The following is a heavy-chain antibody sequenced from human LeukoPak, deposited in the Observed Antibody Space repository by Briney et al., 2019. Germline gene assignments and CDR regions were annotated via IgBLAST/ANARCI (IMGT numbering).Heavy chain of an antibody. V-gene: IGHV3-15*01. CDR1: GFTFSNAW. CDR2: IKSKTDGGTT. Sequence: GGSLRLSCAASGFTFSNAWMSWVRQAPGKGLEWVGRIKSKTDGGTTDYAAPVKGRFTISRDDSKNTLYLQMNSLRAEDTAVYYCAKDREYCSSTSCPDYWGQGTLVTVSS. D-gene: IGHD2-2*01. J-gene: IGHJ4*02. CDR3: AKDREYCSSTSCPDY.